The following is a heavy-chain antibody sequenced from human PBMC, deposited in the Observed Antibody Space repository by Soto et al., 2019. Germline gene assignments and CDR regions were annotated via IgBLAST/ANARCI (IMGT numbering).Heavy chain of an antibody. D-gene: IGHD2-15*01. V-gene: IGHV4-59*08. J-gene: IGHJ4*02. CDR2: IYYSGST. CDR1: GGSISSYY. CDR3: ASTEGYCSGGSCYAEAHFDY. Sequence: SETLSLTCTVSGGSISSYYWSWIRQPPGKGLEWIGYIYYSGSTNYNPSLKSRVTISVDTSKNQFSLKLCSVTAADTAVYYCASTEGYCSGGSCYAEAHFDYWGQGTLVTVSS.